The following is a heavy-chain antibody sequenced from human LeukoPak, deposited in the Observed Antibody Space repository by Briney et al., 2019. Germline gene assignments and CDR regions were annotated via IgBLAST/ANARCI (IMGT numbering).Heavy chain of an antibody. CDR2: ISYSGST. CDR3: AIGYPGSYETSGYSDAFDI. J-gene: IGHJ3*02. D-gene: IGHD3-22*01. CDR1: GGSISSGGYY. V-gene: IGHV4-31*03. Sequence: SQTLSLTCTVSGGSISSGGYYWSWIRQHPGKGLEWIGYISYSGSTDYNPSLKSRLTISIDTSKNQFSLRLTSVTAADAAVYYCAIGYPGSYETSGYSDAFDIWGQGTMVTVSS.